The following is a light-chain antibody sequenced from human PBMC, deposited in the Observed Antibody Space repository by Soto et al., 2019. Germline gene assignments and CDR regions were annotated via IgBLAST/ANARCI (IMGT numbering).Light chain of an antibody. Sequence: EIVLTQSQGTLSWSPGERATLSCRASQSVSSSYLAWYQQKPGQAPRLLIYGASGRATGIPDRFSGSGSGTDFTLTISRLEPEDFALYYCQQYGSSPSFTCGPGPKVDIK. J-gene: IGKJ3*01. V-gene: IGKV3-20*01. CDR2: GAS. CDR1: QSVSSSY. CDR3: QQYGSSPSFT.